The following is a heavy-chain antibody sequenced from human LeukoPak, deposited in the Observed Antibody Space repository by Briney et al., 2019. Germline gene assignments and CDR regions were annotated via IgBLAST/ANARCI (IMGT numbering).Heavy chain of an antibody. J-gene: IGHJ6*03. Sequence: QSGGSLRLSCAASGFTFSSYAMSWVRQAPGKGLEWVSAISGSGDSTYYADSVKGRFTISRDNSKNTLYLQMNSLRAEDTAVYYCAKGSGSSWYRLYYYYMDVWGKGTTVTVSS. CDR2: ISGSGDST. D-gene: IGHD6-13*01. CDR3: AKGSGSSWYRLYYYYMDV. V-gene: IGHV3-23*01. CDR1: GFTFSSYA.